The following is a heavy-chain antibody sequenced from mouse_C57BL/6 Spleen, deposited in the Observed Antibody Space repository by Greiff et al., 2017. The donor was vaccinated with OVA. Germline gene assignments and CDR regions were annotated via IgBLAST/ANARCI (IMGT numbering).Heavy chain of an antibody. V-gene: IGHV1-78*01. J-gene: IGHJ1*03. D-gene: IGHD1-1*01. Sequence: LEESDAELVKPGASVKISCKVSGYTFTDHTIHWMKQRPEQGLEWIGYIYPRDGSTKYNEKFKGKATLTADKSSSTAYMQLNSLTSEDSAVYFCAHYYGSSYGYFDVWGTGTTVTVSS. CDR2: IYPRDGST. CDR3: AHYYGSSYGYFDV. CDR1: GYTFTDHT.